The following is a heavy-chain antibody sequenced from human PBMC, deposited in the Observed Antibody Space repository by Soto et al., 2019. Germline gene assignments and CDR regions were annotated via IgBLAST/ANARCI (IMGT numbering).Heavy chain of an antibody. V-gene: IGHV4-39*01. D-gene: IGHD6-19*01. CDR1: GGSISSSTYF. Sequence: QVQLQESGPGLVKPSETLSLTCSVSGGSISSSTYFWGWIRQPPVKGLEWIGSIYYTGSTHYNPSLRSRVTISVDTSKNQFSLILSSVIAADAAGYYCVSHMAVAEGYWGQGTLVTVSS. CDR2: IYYTGST. J-gene: IGHJ4*02. CDR3: VSHMAVAEGY.